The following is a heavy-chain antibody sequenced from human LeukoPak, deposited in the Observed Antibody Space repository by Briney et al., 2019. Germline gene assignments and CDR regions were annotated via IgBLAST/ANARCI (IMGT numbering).Heavy chain of an antibody. D-gene: IGHD3-10*01. Sequence: GGSLRLSCAASGFTFSSYGMHWVRQAPGKGLEWVAVIWYDGSNKYYADSVKGRFTISRDNSKNTLYLQMNSLRAEDTAVYYCAIERFGELGGWFDPWGQGTLVTVSS. CDR2: IWYDGSNK. CDR3: AIERFGELGGWFDP. V-gene: IGHV3-33*01. J-gene: IGHJ5*02. CDR1: GFTFSSYG.